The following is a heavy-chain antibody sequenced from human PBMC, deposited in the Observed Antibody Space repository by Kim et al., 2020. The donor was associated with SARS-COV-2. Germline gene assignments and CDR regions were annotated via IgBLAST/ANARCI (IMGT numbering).Heavy chain of an antibody. CDR3: ARVRGYDIIDY. Sequence: KYYADSVKGRFTISRDNSKNTLYLQMNSLRAEDTAVYYCARVRGYDIIDYWGQGTLVTVSS. J-gene: IGHJ4*02. D-gene: IGHD5-12*01. CDR2: K. V-gene: IGHV3-33*01.